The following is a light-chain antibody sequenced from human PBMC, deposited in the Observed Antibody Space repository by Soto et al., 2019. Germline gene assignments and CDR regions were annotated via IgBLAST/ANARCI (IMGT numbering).Light chain of an antibody. CDR3: QQYHNWPSWT. J-gene: IGKJ1*01. V-gene: IGKV3-15*01. Sequence: DIVMTRSPAPRSGSLGKDRKRAVRGPHPIRGHVAWYQQQLGQAPRLLIYDASTRAAGVPARFSGSGSGTEFTLTISSLQSEDFAVYHCQQYHNWPSWTFGQGTKVDIK. CDR2: DAS. CDR1: HPIRGH.